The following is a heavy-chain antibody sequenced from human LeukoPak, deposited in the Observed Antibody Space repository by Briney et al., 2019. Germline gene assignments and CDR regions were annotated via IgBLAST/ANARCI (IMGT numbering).Heavy chain of an antibody. CDR3: AGDDIVVVPVGFDP. J-gene: IGHJ5*02. V-gene: IGHV1-24*01. CDR2: FDPEDGET. CDR1: GYTLTELS. D-gene: IGHD2-2*01. Sequence: GASVKVSCKVSGYTLTELSMHWVRQAPGKGLEWMGGFDPEDGETIYAQKFQGRVTMTEDTSTDTAYMELSSLRSEDTAVYYCAGDDIVVVPVGFDPWGQGTLVTVSS.